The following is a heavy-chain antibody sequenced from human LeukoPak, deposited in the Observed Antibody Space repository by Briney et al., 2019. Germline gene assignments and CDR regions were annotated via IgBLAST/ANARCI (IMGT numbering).Heavy chain of an antibody. CDR2: IHSGGST. CDR3: ATPGQWPVYFDY. D-gene: IGHD6-19*01. CDR1: GFTVSNNY. V-gene: IGHV3-53*01. Sequence: GGSLRLSCAASGFTVSNNYVSWVRQAPGKGLEWVSAIHSGGSTYYADSVKGRFTISRDNSKNTLYLQMNSLRADDTAVYYCATPGQWPVYFDYWGQGTLVTVSS. J-gene: IGHJ4*02.